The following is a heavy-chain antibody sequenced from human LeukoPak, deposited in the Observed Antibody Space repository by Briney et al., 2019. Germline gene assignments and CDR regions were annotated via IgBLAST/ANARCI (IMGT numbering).Heavy chain of an antibody. Sequence: GGSLRLSCAASGFTFSSYGMSWVRQAPGKGLEWVSAISGSGGSTYYADSVKGRFTISRDNAKNSLYLQMNSLRAEDTAVYYCARDKTDYYDSSGPGGRAFDIWGQGTMVTVSS. CDR2: ISGSGGST. D-gene: IGHD3-22*01. CDR1: GFTFSSYG. J-gene: IGHJ3*02. CDR3: ARDKTDYYDSSGPGGRAFDI. V-gene: IGHV3-23*01.